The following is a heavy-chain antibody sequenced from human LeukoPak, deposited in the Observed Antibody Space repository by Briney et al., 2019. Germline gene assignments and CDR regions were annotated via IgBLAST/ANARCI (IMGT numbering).Heavy chain of an antibody. V-gene: IGHV3-30*18. J-gene: IGHJ4*02. Sequence: GGSLRLSCATSGFTFSSYGMHWVRQAPGKGLEWVAVISYDGSNKYYADSAKGRFTISRDNSKNTLYLQMNSLRAEDTAVYYCAKDLLYSDVWGSYRPNPLDYWGQGTLVTVSS. CDR1: GFTFSSYG. CDR3: AKDLLYSDVWGSYRPNPLDY. CDR2: ISYDGSNK. D-gene: IGHD3-16*02.